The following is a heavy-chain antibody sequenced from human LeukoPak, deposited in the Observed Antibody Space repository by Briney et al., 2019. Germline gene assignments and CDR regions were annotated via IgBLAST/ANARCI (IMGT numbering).Heavy chain of an antibody. D-gene: IGHD3-10*01. J-gene: IGHJ4*02. CDR1: AYTFTAYH. CDR2: MNPNSGNT. Sequence: ASVKVSCKASAYTFTAYHIHWVRQAPGQGLEWMGWMNPNSGNTGYAQKFQGRVTITRNTSISTAYMELSSLRSEDTAVYYCATDLGGGSGIWGQGTLVTVSS. V-gene: IGHV1-8*03. CDR3: ATDLGGGSGI.